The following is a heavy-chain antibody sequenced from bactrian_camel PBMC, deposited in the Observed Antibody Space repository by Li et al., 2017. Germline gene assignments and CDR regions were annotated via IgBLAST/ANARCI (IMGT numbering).Heavy chain of an antibody. D-gene: IGHD2*01. CDR2: IFIDGSNA. CDR1: GFTFSSYW. CDR3: ATQFLEASCAVVHAIDD. J-gene: IGHJ4*01. V-gene: IGHV3S6*01. Sequence: QVQLVESGGGLVQPGGSLRLSCVASGFTFSSYWMNWVRLAPGKGLEWVASIFIDGSNAASASSAEGRFAISRDNANNTVYLQMNNLKPEDTAMYYCATQFLEASCAVVHAIDDWGQGTQVTVS.